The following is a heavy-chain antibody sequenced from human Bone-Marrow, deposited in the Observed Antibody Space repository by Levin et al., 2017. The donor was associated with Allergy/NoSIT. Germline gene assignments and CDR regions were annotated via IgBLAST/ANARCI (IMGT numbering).Heavy chain of an antibody. CDR2: IWYDGSNK. D-gene: IGHD1-26*01. V-gene: IGHV3-33*01. CDR3: ARDSGSYDESGSDY. CDR1: GFTFSSYG. Sequence: GGSLRLSCAASGFTFSSYGMHWVRQAPGKGLEWVAVIWYDGSNKYYADSVKGRFTISRDNSKNTLYLQMNSLRAEDTAVYYCARDSGSYDESGSDYWGQGTLVTVSS. J-gene: IGHJ4*02.